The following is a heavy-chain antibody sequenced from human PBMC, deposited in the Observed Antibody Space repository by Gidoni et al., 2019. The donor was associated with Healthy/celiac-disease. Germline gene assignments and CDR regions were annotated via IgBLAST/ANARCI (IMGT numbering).Heavy chain of an antibody. CDR1: GFPFRSYW. V-gene: IGHV3-74*01. Sequence: EVQLVESGGGLVQPGGSLRLSCAASGFPFRSYWMHWVRQAPGKGLVWVSRINSDGSSTSYADSVKGRFTISRDNAKNTLYLQMNSLRAEDTAVYYCARVSYEFDRDDAFDIWGQGTMVTVSS. CDR2: INSDGSST. D-gene: IGHD3-22*01. J-gene: IGHJ3*02. CDR3: ARVSYEFDRDDAFDI.